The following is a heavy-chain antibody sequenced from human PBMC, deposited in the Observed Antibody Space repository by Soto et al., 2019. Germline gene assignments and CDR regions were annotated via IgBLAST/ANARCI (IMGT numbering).Heavy chain of an antibody. Sequence: SETLSLTCTVSGGSISSYDWSWIRQPPGKGLEWIGYIYYSGSTYYNPSLKSRVTISVDTSKNQFSLKLSSVTAADTAVYYCARDSLLLTATDVWGQGTTVTVSS. CDR3: ARDSLLLTATDV. CDR1: GGSISSYD. V-gene: IGHV4-59*12. D-gene: IGHD6-25*01. J-gene: IGHJ6*02. CDR2: IYYSGST.